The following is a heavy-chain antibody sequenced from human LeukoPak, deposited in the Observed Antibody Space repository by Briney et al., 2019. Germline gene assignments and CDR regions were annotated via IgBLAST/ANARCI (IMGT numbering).Heavy chain of an antibody. CDR1: GYTFASYD. V-gene: IGHV1-8*01. CDR3: ARGREMATMYDY. J-gene: IGHJ4*02. CDR2: MNPNSGNT. D-gene: IGHD5-24*01. Sequence: ASVKVSCKASGYTFASYDINWVRQATGQGLEWMGWMNPNSGNTGYAQKFQGRVTMTRNTSISTAYMALSSLRSEDTAVYYCARGREMATMYDYWGQGTLVTVSS.